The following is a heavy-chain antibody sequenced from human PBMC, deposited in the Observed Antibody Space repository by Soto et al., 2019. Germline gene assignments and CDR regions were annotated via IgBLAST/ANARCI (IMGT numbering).Heavy chain of an antibody. Sequence: GGSLRLSCAASGFTFSNAWMSWVRQAPGKGLEWVGRIKSKTDGGTTDYAAPVKGRFTISRDDSKNTLYLQMNSLKTEDTAVYYCTTRFLEWWHGMDVWGQGTTVTVSS. CDR3: TTRFLEWWHGMDV. D-gene: IGHD3-3*01. CDR1: GFTFSNAW. V-gene: IGHV3-15*01. CDR2: IKSKTDGGTT. J-gene: IGHJ6*02.